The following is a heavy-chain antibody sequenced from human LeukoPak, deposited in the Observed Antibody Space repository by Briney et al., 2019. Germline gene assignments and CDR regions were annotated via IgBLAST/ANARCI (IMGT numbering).Heavy chain of an antibody. D-gene: IGHD2-15*01. V-gene: IGHV4-59*01. CDR2: IYYSGST. Sequence: SETLSLTCTASGGSISSYYWSWIRQPPGKGLEWIGYIYYSGSTNYNPSLKSRVTISVDTSKNRFSLKLSSVTAADTAVYYCARDLVRGYCSGGSCYPSWFDPWGQGTLVTVSS. CDR3: ARDLVRGYCSGGSCYPSWFDP. J-gene: IGHJ5*02. CDR1: GGSISSYY.